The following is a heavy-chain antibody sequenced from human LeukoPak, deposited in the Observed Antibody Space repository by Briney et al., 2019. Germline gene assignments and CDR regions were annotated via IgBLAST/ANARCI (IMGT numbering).Heavy chain of an antibody. D-gene: IGHD6-6*01. Sequence: ASVKVSCKASGYSFTTYGVNWVRQSSGQGLEWMGWISAYNGNTKYAQKFQGRVTMTTDTSTSTAYMELRSLRSDDTAVYYCARDSVAVRPGWFDPWGQGTLVTVSS. V-gene: IGHV1-18*01. CDR1: GYSFTTYG. J-gene: IGHJ5*02. CDR3: ARDSVAVRPGWFDP. CDR2: ISAYNGNT.